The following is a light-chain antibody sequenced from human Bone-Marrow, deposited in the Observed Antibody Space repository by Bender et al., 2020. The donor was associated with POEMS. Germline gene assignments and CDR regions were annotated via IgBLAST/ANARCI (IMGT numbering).Light chain of an antibody. J-gene: IGLJ3*02. CDR1: GLSKQY. CDR3: YSAADNNRWV. V-gene: IGLV3-25*03. CDR2: EDN. Sequence: SYELTQPPSVSMSPGQTARITCSGDGLSKQYTYWYQQKPGQAPVLVISEDNERPSGIPERFSGSSSGTTVTLTISGVQAEDEADYYCYSAADNNRWVFGGGTKLTVL.